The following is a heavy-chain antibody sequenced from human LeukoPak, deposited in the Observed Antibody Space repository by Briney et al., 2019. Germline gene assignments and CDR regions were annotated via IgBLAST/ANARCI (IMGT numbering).Heavy chain of an antibody. V-gene: IGHV3-13*01. D-gene: IGHD3-16*01. Sequence: PGGSLRLSCAASGFIFSSYDMHWVHQATGKGLEWVSAVGIVGDTFYTGSVKGRFTTSRENAENSLFLQMNSLRAGDTAVYYCAREGRGSSADAFDIWGQGTMVTVSS. CDR1: GFIFSSYD. J-gene: IGHJ3*02. CDR3: AREGRGSSADAFDI. CDR2: VGIVGDT.